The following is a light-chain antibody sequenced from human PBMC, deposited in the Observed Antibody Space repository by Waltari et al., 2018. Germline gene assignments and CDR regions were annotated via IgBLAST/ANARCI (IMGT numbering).Light chain of an antibody. CDR3: NSYTTTSARV. J-gene: IGLJ3*02. Sequence: QSALTQPASLSGSPGQSITISCTGTSSDVGAFNYVSWYQQHPGKAPKVIIYEVSNRPSGVSTLFSGSKSGNTASLTISGLQAVDEADYYCNSYTTTSARVFGGGTRLTVL. V-gene: IGLV2-14*01. CDR2: EVS. CDR1: SSDVGAFNY.